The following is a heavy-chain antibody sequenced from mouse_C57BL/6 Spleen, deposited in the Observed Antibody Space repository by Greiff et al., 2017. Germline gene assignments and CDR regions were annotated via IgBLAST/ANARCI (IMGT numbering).Heavy chain of an antibody. V-gene: IGHV3-6*01. Sequence: DVKLQESGPGLVKPSQSLSLTCSVTGYSITSGYYWNWIRQFPGNKLEWMGYISYDGSNNYNPSLKNRISITRDTSKNQFFLKLNSVTTEDTATYYCAREGDYYYAMDYWGQGTSVTVSS. CDR1: GYSITSGYY. J-gene: IGHJ4*01. CDR2: ISYDGSN. CDR3: AREGDYYYAMDY.